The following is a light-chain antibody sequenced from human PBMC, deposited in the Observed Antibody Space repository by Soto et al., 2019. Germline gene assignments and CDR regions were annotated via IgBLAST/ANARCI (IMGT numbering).Light chain of an antibody. Sequence: QSALTQPASVSGSPGQSITISCTGTSSDVGGYNYVSWYQQHPGKAPKLMIYDVSNRPSGVSNRFSGSKSDNTASLTISGLQAEDDADYYCSSYAGSNNLFFGGGTKLTVL. J-gene: IGLJ2*01. V-gene: IGLV2-14*01. CDR3: SSYAGSNNLF. CDR2: DVS. CDR1: SSDVGGYNY.